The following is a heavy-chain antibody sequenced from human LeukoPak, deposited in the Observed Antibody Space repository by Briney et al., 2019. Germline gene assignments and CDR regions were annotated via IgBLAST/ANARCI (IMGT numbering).Heavy chain of an antibody. CDR1: GFTFSSYG. D-gene: IGHD6-19*01. V-gene: IGHV3-21*01. CDR2: ISSSSSYI. CDR3: ARGQQWLVSSDY. Sequence: GGSLRLSCAASGFTFSSYGMNWVRQAPGKGLEWVSSISSSSSYIYYADSVKGRFTISRDNAKNSLYLQMNSLRAEDTAVYYCARGQQWLVSSDYWGQGTLVTVSS. J-gene: IGHJ4*02.